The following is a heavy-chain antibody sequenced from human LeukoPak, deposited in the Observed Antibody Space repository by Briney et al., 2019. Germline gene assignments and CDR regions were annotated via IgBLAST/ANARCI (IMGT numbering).Heavy chain of an antibody. CDR2: TYYRSKWYN. Sequence: SQTLSLTCAISGDSVSSNSAAWNWIRQSPSRGLEWLGRTYYRSKWYNDYAVSVKSRITINPDTSKNQFSLQLNSVAPEDTAVYYCARDLFGIVGATQFRYFDYWGQGTLVTVSS. CDR3: ARDLFGIVGATQFRYFDY. J-gene: IGHJ4*02. D-gene: IGHD1-26*01. V-gene: IGHV6-1*01. CDR1: GDSVSSNSAA.